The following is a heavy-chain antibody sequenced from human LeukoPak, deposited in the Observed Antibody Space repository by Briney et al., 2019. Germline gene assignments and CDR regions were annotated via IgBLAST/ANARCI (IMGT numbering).Heavy chain of an antibody. D-gene: IGHD5-12*01. CDR3: WHSGYESGLDY. J-gene: IGHJ4*02. CDR2: IYHSGSI. V-gene: IGHV4-4*02. CDR1: VVPITIGNG. Sequence: SETLSLPCGFSVVPITIGNGGGWVRHPPGKGLDGIGEIYHSGSINYNPSLKSRVTISVDKSKNQFSLKLNSVTAADTAVYYCWHSGYESGLDYWGQGTLVTVSS.